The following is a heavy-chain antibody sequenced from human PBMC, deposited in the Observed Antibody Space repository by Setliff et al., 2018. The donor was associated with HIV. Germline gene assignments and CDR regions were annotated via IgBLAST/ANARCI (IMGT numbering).Heavy chain of an antibody. V-gene: IGHV3-23*01. CDR3: AALKGYSYGRGCFDP. CDR1: GFTFSSYA. CDR2: ISGSGGTT. Sequence: GESLKISCAASGFTFSSYAMSWVRQAPGKGLEWVSVISGSGGTTYYADSVKGRFTISRDNSKNTVFLQMNSLRGEDTAVYYCAALKGYSYGRGCFDPWGQGTLVTV. J-gene: IGHJ5*02. D-gene: IGHD5-18*01.